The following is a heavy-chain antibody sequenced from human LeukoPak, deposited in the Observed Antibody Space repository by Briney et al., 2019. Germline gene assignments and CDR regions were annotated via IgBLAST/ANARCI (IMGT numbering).Heavy chain of an antibody. CDR3: ARDSRYSYGSGGMDV. V-gene: IGHV4-59*01. CDR2: VYYTEST. Sequence: PSETLSLTCTVSGGSIGSFYWTWIRQTPRKGLEWIGSVYYTESTNYNPSLKSRVTISIDTSRSQFSLKLTSVTVADTAVYYCARDSRYSYGSGGMDVWGQGTTVTVSS. J-gene: IGHJ6*02. D-gene: IGHD3-10*01. CDR1: GGSIGSFY.